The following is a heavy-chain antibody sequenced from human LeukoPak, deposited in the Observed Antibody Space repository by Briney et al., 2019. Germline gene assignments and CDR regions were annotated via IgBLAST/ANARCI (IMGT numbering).Heavy chain of an antibody. CDR3: AKDTYYDILTGTTIDY. D-gene: IGHD3-9*01. V-gene: IGHV3-23*01. Sequence: GGSLRLSCAASGFTVSSNYMSWVRQAPGKGLEWVSAISGSGGSTYYADSVKGRFTISRDNSKNTLYLQMNSLRAEDTAVYYCAKDTYYDILTGTTIDYWGQGTLVTVSS. CDR2: ISGSGGST. J-gene: IGHJ4*02. CDR1: GFTVSSNY.